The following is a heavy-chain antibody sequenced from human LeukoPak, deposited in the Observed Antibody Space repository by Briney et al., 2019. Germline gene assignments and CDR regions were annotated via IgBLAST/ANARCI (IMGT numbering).Heavy chain of an antibody. V-gene: IGHV3-74*01. D-gene: IGHD3-3*01. Sequence: PGGSLRLSCAASGFTFSSYWMHWVRQAPGKGLVWVSRINTDGSSTSYADSVKGRFTISRDNAKNTLYLQMNSLRAEDTAVYYCARDREGYDFWSGYYRDYWGQGTLVTVSS. CDR2: INTDGSST. J-gene: IGHJ4*02. CDR1: GFTFSSYW. CDR3: ARDREGYDFWSGYYRDY.